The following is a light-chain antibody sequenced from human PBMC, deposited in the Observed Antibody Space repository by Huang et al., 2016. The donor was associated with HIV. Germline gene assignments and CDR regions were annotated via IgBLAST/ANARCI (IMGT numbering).Light chain of an antibody. Sequence: DTVMTQTPATLSVSPGARATLSCRASQSVGSKLAWFQQKPGQAPRLLIHGASNRAPGIPARFSGSGSGTEFTLTISSLQSEDFAVYYCQQYNNWPYTFGQGTKLEIK. CDR3: QQYNNWPYT. CDR2: GAS. J-gene: IGKJ2*01. CDR1: QSVGSK. V-gene: IGKV3-15*01.